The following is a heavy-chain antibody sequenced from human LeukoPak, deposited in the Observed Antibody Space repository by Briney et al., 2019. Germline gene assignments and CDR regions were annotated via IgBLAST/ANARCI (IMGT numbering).Heavy chain of an antibody. J-gene: IGHJ4*02. Sequence: SGPTLLNPTQTLTLTCTFSGFSPSTTGMRVSWIRQPPGKALEWLARIDWDDDKFYTTSLKTRLTISKDTSKNQVALTMTDMDPVDTATYYCARTHYYGSGSSHFDFWGQGTLVTVSS. CDR1: GFSPSTTGMR. CDR3: ARTHYYGSGSSHFDF. D-gene: IGHD3-10*01. CDR2: IDWDDDK. V-gene: IGHV2-70*04.